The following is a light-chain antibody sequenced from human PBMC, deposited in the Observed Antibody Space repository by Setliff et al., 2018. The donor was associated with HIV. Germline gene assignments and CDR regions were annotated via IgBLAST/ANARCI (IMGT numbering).Light chain of an antibody. CDR3: SSYAGSDTLYV. Sequence: QSVLTQPPSASGSPGQSVTIYCTGTSIDIGYNNYNYVSWYQHHPGKAPKLIIYEVSKRPSGVPARFSGSKSGNTASLTVSGLLPEDEADYYCSSYAGSDTLYVFGSGTKVTVL. J-gene: IGLJ1*01. CDR1: SIDIGYNNYNY. V-gene: IGLV2-8*01. CDR2: EVS.